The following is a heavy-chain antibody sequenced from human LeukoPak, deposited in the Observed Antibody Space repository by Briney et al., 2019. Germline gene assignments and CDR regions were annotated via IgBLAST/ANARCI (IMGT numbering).Heavy chain of an antibody. Sequence: ASVKVSCKASGYTFTGYYMHWVRQAPGQGLEWMGWINPNSGGTNYAQKFQGRVTMTRDTSISTAYMELSRLRSDDTAVYYCARDLPVGGSSGPRVEYWGQGTLVTVSS. V-gene: IGHV1-2*02. D-gene: IGHD6-19*01. J-gene: IGHJ4*02. CDR1: GYTFTGYY. CDR2: INPNSGGT. CDR3: ARDLPVGGSSGPRVEY.